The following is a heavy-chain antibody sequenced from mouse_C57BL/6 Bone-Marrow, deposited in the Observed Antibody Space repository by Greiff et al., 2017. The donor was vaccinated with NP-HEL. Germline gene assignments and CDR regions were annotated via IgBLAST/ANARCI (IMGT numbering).Heavy chain of an antibody. Sequence: VQVVESGPGLVAPSQSLSITCTVSGFSLTSYAISWVRQPPGKGLEWLGVIWTGGGTNYNSALKSRLSISKDNSKSQVFLKMNSLQTDDTARYYCARKGYGSSYGYFDVWGTGTTVTVSS. D-gene: IGHD1-1*01. CDR3: ARKGYGSSYGYFDV. V-gene: IGHV2-9-1*01. J-gene: IGHJ1*03. CDR2: IWTGGGT. CDR1: GFSLTSYA.